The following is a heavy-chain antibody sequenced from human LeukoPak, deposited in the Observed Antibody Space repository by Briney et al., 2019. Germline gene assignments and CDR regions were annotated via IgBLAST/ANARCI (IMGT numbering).Heavy chain of an antibody. D-gene: IGHD2-2*01. Sequence: GESLQISSQVSGYGFTSYWIGWVRQMPGQGREWMGIIYPGDSDTRYSPSFQGQVTISSDKSISTAYLQWSSLKASDTAMYYCAVGSSGYCSSTSCYGDYYGMDVWGQGTTVTVSS. CDR2: IYPGDSDT. J-gene: IGHJ6*02. CDR3: AVGSSGYCSSTSCYGDYYGMDV. CDR1: GYGFTSYW. V-gene: IGHV5-51*01.